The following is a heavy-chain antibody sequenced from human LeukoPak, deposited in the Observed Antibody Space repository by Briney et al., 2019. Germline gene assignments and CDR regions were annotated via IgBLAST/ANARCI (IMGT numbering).Heavy chain of an antibody. CDR3: ARVLELPSKGFEWRYYFDY. Sequence: GGSLRLSCAASGFTFSSYAMHWVRQAPGKGLEWVAVISYDGSNKYYADSVKGRFTISRDNSKNTLYLQMNSLRAEDTAVYYCARVLELPSKGFEWRYYFDYWGQGTLVTVSS. J-gene: IGHJ4*02. CDR1: GFTFSSYA. V-gene: IGHV3-30*04. CDR2: ISYDGSNK. D-gene: IGHD1-7*01.